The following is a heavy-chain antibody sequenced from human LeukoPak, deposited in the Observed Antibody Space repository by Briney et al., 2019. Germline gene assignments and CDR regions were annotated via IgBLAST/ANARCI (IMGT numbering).Heavy chain of an antibody. D-gene: IGHD6-19*01. J-gene: IGHJ5*02. CDR2: IIPIFGTA. CDR3: AASGWYRGRWFDP. Sequence: ASVKVSCKASGGTFSSYAISWVRQAPGQGLEWMGGIIPIFGTANYAQKFQGRVTITADKSTSTAYMELSSLRSEDTAVYYCAASGWYRGRWFDPWGQGTLVTVSS. V-gene: IGHV1-69*06. CDR1: GGTFSSYA.